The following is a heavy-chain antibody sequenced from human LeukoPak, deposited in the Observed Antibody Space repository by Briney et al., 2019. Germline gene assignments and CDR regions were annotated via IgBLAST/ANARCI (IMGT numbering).Heavy chain of an antibody. J-gene: IGHJ4*02. CDR3: ARSPHIGSYYGY. CDR2: IYYSGST. Sequence: PSETLSLTCTVSGGSISSSSYYWGWIRQPPGKGLEWIGSIYYSGSTYYNPSLKSRVTISVDTSKNQFSLKLCSVTAADTAVYYCARSPHIGSYYGYWGQGTLVTVSS. CDR1: GGSISSSSYY. V-gene: IGHV4-39*07. D-gene: IGHD1-26*01.